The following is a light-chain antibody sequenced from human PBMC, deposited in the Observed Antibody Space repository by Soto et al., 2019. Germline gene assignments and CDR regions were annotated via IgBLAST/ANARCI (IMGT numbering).Light chain of an antibody. CDR3: GAWDDRLTVYV. CDR1: SSNVGHNS. Sequence: QEVTISCSGSSSNVGHNSVSWYQHLPGTAPKLLIYDNNKRPSGIPARFSGSKSGTSATLGITGLQTGDEADYYCGAWDDRLTVYVFGSGTKVTVL. V-gene: IGLV1-51*01. J-gene: IGLJ1*01. CDR2: DNN.